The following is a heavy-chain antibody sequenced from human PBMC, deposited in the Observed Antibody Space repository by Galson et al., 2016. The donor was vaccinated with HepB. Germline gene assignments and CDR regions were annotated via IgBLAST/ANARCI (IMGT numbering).Heavy chain of an antibody. CDR2: IGWDGDK. CDR1: GFSLSTSGMS. D-gene: IGHD5-18*01. CDR3: ARIRSGYSYGHDS. Sequence: PALVKPTQTLTLTCSFSGFSLSTSGMSVSWIRQPPGKALEWLALIGWDGDKYYTTSLKSRLTISKDTSKNLVVLMMTNMDPVDTATYCCARIRSGYSYGHDSWGQGTLVTVSS. V-gene: IGHV2-70*01. J-gene: IGHJ4*02.